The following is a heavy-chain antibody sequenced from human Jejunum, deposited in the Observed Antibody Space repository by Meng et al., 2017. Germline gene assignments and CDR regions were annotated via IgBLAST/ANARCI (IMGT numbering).Heavy chain of an antibody. D-gene: IGHD3-10*01. V-gene: IGHV3-23*01. J-gene: IGHJ4*02. Sequence: GGSLRLSCIASGSTFSSSSMGWVRQAPGKGLEWVSSISSDGGDIYYADSVKGRFTVSRDNSKNTVYLHMNSLRVEDTAVYYCAKDVNFSIVRGSGFRYWGQGTLVTVSS. CDR3: AKDVNFSIVRGSGFRY. CDR2: ISSDGGDI. CDR1: GSTFSSSS.